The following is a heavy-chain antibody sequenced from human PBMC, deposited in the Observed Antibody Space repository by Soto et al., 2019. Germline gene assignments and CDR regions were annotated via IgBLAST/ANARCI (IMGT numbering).Heavy chain of an antibody. CDR2: VSNDGRNK. D-gene: IGHD2-8*01. CDR3: ARGQHGLAH. Sequence: QVQLLESGGGVVQPGRSLRLSCAASGFTFSTYAMHWVRQPPGKGLEWVAVVSNDGRNKFYADSVRGRFTISRDNSKNTLYLEMDSLRVEDTSVFYCARGQHGLAHWGQGSLVLVSP. V-gene: IGHV3-30-3*01. J-gene: IGHJ4*02. CDR1: GFTFSTYA.